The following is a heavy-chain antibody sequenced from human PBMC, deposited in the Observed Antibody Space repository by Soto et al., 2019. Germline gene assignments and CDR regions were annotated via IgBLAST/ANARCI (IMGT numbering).Heavy chain of an antibody. CDR3: ARQKKAAAGFFTTDFDY. Sequence: SETLSLTCTVSGGSISSSSYYWGWIRQPPGKGLEWIGSIYYSGSTYYNPSLKSRVTISVDTSKNQFSLKLSSVTAADTAVYYCARQKKAAAGFFTTDFDYWGQGTLVTVSS. CDR1: GGSISSSSYY. J-gene: IGHJ4*02. V-gene: IGHV4-39*01. D-gene: IGHD6-13*01. CDR2: IYYSGST.